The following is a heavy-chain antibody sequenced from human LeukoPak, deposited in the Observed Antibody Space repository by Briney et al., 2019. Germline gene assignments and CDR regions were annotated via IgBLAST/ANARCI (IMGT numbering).Heavy chain of an antibody. J-gene: IGHJ3*02. V-gene: IGHV1-2*02. CDR3: ARPRVSSSSSPEDAFDI. CDR1: GYTFTSYY. CDR2: INPNSGGT. Sequence: ASVKVSCKASGYTFTSYYMHWVRQAPGQGLEWMGWINPNSGGTNYAQKFQGRVTMTRDTSISTAYMELSRLRSDDTAVYYCARPRVSSSSSPEDAFDIWGQGTMVTVSS. D-gene: IGHD6-6*01.